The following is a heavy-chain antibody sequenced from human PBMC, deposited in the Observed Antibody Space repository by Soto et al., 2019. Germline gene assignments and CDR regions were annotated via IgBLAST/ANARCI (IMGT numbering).Heavy chain of an antibody. CDR2: IIPIFDTA. J-gene: IGHJ6*04. D-gene: IGHD2-2*01. Sequence: QVQLVQSGAEVKKPGSSVKVSCKTSGGTFSSYAISWVRQAPGQGLEWMGGIIPIFDTANYAQKFQGRVKITADESTSTAYMELSSMTSEDTAVYYCARHDCISTSCHYYYYYSMDVWGKGTTVTVSS. CDR3: ARHDCISTSCHYYYYYSMDV. CDR1: GGTFSSYA. V-gene: IGHV1-69*12.